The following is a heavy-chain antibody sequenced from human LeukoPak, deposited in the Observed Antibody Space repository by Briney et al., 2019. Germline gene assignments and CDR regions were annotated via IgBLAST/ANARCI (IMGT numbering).Heavy chain of an antibody. D-gene: IGHD2-15*01. J-gene: IGHJ5*02. CDR3: ARIAANWFDP. CDR2: IYPSDSDT. V-gene: IGHV5-51*01. Sequence: YWXXWVRQMPGKGLEWMGIIYPSDSDTRYSPSFQGQVTISADKSISTAYLQWSSLKASDTAMYYCARIAANWFDPWGQGTLVTVSS. CDR1: YW.